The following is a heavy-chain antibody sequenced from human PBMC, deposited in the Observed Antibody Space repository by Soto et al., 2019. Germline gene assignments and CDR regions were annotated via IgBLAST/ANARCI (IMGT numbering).Heavy chain of an antibody. CDR3: ARDPDSSGYYYFDY. CDR1: GFTFSSYG. D-gene: IGHD3-22*01. V-gene: IGHV3-64*01. J-gene: IGHJ4*02. CDR2: ISSYGGST. Sequence: GGSLRLSCAASGFTFSSYGMHWVRQAPGKGLEYVSAISSYGGSTYYANSVKGRFTISRDNSKNTLYLQMGSLRAEDMAVYYCARDPDSSGYYYFDYWGQGTLVTVSS.